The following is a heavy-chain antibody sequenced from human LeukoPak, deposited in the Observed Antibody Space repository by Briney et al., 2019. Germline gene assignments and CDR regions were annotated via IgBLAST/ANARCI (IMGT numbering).Heavy chain of an antibody. CDR2: ISSRGTTI. D-gene: IGHD2-15*01. Sequence: GGSLRLSCAASGFTFSRYNMNWVRQAPGKGLEWVSYISSRGTTIYYVDSVKGRFTISRDNAKNSLYLQMNSLRAEDTALYYCARVRSGLHMDVWGQGTTVTVSS. CDR3: ARVRSGLHMDV. J-gene: IGHJ6*02. CDR1: GFTFSRYN. V-gene: IGHV3-48*03.